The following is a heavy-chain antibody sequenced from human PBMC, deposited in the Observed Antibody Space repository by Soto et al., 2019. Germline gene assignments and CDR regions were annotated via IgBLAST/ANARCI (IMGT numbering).Heavy chain of an antibody. CDR1: GGSISSSSYY. CDR2: IYYSGST. Sequence: SETLSLTCTVSGGSISSSSYYWGWIRQPPGKGLEWIGSIYYSGSTYYNPSLKSRVTISVDTSKNHFSLKLSSVTAADTAVYYCARRCNQLYDSSGYYYDYWGQGTLVTVSS. J-gene: IGHJ4*02. D-gene: IGHD3-22*01. CDR3: ARRCNQLYDSSGYYYDY. V-gene: IGHV4-39*01.